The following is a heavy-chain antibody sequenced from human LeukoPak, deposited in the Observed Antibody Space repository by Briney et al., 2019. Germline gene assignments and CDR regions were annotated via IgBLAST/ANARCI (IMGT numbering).Heavy chain of an antibody. CDR2: MNPNNGNT. D-gene: IGHD3-10*01. CDR3: VRDGEGVAISVNYWFDP. CDR1: GFTFTSYD. Sequence: ASVKVSCKASGFTFTSYDINWVRQASGQGLEWMGWMNPNNGNTGYAQKFQGRVIMTRDTSISTAYMELRDLRSEDTAVYYCVRDGEGVAISVNYWFDPWGQGTLVTVSS. J-gene: IGHJ5*02. V-gene: IGHV1-8*01.